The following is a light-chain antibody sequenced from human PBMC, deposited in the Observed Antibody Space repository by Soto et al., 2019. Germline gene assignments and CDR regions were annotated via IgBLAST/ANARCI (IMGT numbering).Light chain of an antibody. V-gene: IGLV2-14*01. CDR2: EVS. J-gene: IGLJ1*01. CDR1: SSDVGAYNF. CDR3: QSYDSSLSGYV. Sequence: QSALTQPASVSGSPGQSITISCTGTSSDVGAYNFVSWYQQFPGKAPKLMIYEVSNRPSGVSDRFSGSKSGTSASLAITGLQAEDEADYYCQSYDSSLSGYVFGTGTKLTVL.